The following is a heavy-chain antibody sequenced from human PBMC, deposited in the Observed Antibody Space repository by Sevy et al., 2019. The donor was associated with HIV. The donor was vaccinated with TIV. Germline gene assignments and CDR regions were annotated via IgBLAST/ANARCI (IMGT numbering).Heavy chain of an antibody. V-gene: IGHV3-11*01. CDR2: ISSSGSTI. D-gene: IGHD3-10*01. J-gene: IGHJ3*02. Sequence: GGSLRLSCAASGFTFSDYYMSWIRQAPGKGLEWVSYISSSGSTIYYADSVKGRFTISRDNAKNSLYLQINSLRAEDTAVYYCARRRIEITNGHDAFDIWGQGTMVTVSS. CDR3: ARRRIEITNGHDAFDI. CDR1: GFTFSDYY.